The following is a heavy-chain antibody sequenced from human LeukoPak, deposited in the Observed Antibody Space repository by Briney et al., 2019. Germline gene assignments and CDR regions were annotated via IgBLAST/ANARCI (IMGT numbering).Heavy chain of an antibody. V-gene: IGHV4-59*01. CDR3: GRANYFDY. CDR2: IYYSGST. Sequence: SETLSLTCTVSGGSISSYYWSWIRQPPGKGLEWIGFIYYSGSTNYNPSLKSRVTISVETSKNQFSLKLSSVTAADTAVYYCGRANYFDYWGQGTLVTVSS. J-gene: IGHJ4*02. CDR1: GGSISSYY.